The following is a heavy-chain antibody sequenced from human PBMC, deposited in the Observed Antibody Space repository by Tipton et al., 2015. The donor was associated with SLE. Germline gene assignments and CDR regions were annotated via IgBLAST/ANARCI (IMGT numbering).Heavy chain of an antibody. J-gene: IGHJ3*02. D-gene: IGHD1-26*01. V-gene: IGHV4-31*03. Sequence: TLSLTCTVSGGSISSGGYYWSWIRQLPGKDLEWIGYISYSGSTYYNPSLKSRVTISVDTSKNQFSLKLSSVTAADTAVYYCAGEVGDDAFDIWGQGPMVTVSS. CDR3: AGEVGDDAFDI. CDR2: ISYSGST. CDR1: GGSISSGGYY.